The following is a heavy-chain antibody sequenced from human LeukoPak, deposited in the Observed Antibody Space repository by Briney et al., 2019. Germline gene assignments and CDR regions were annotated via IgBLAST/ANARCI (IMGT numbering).Heavy chain of an antibody. V-gene: IGHV4-4*07. CDR1: DGSISYNY. Sequence: SETLSLTCIVSDGSISYNYWSWIRQSAGKGLELIGRIYYTGSTNYNPSLRSRVTMSVDTSKNQFSLMLSSVTAADTAVYYCARGLGGDSYGFEYWGQGTLVTVSS. J-gene: IGHJ4*02. CDR3: ARGLGGDSYGFEY. CDR2: IYYTGST. D-gene: IGHD5-18*01.